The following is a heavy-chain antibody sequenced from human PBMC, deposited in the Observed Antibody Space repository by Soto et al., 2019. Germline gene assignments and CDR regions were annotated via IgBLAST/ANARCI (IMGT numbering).Heavy chain of an antibody. V-gene: IGHV2-70*01. J-gene: IGHJ5*02. CDR2: IDWDDNT. CDR3: ARIPCGNYYTENFFDP. CDR1: GFSLTTNGMC. Sequence: SGPTLVNPTQTLTLTCTFSGFSLTTNGMCLSWIRQPPGKALEWLALIDWDDNTYYSTSLNNRLTLSKDTSKNQVVLLVRHMGPVDTATYYCARIPCGNYYTENFFDPWGQGIPVTVSS. D-gene: IGHD3-22*01.